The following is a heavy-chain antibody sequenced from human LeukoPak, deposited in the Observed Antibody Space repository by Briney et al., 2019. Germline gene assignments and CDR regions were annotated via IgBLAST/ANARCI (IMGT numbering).Heavy chain of an antibody. CDR3: ARDVEVVITTGYRAFDI. CDR2: IIPIFGTA. Sequence: PGSSVKVSCKASGGTFSSYAISWVRQAPGQGLEWLGGIIPIFGTANYAQKFQGRVTITTDESTSTAYMELSSLRSEDTAVYYCARDVEVVITTGYRAFDIWGQGTMVTVSS. V-gene: IGHV1-69*05. CDR1: GGTFSSYA. D-gene: IGHD3-22*01. J-gene: IGHJ3*02.